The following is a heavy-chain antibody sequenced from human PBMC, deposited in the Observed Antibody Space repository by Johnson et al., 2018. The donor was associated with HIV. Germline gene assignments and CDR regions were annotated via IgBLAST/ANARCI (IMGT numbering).Heavy chain of an antibody. D-gene: IGHD1-14*01. V-gene: IGHV3-53*01. CDR2: IYSGGST. Sequence: VQLVESGGGLMQPGGSLRLSCAASGFSVSSNYMSWVRQAPGKGLEWVSGIYSGGSTYYADSVKGRFTISRDNLKNTVYLQMNSLRAEDTAVYYCTRWEPTIGVFDIWGQGTMVTVSS. J-gene: IGHJ3*02. CDR1: GFSVSSNY. CDR3: TRWEPTIGVFDI.